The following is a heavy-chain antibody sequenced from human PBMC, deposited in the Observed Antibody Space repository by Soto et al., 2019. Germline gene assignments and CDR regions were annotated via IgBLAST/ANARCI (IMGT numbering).Heavy chain of an antibody. Sequence: EVQLLESGGGLVQPGGSLRLSCAASGFTFSSYAMSWVRQAPGKGLEWVSAISGSGGSTYYADSVKGRFTISRDNSKNTLDFQMDRLRAGETAVFYCGEGGRLDFLDSCGYFDHRLDYWGQGTLVTVSS. CDR2: ISGSGGST. CDR1: GFTFSSYA. V-gene: IGHV3-23*01. CDR3: GEGGRLDFLDSCGYFDHRLDY. D-gene: IGHD3-22*01. J-gene: IGHJ4*02.